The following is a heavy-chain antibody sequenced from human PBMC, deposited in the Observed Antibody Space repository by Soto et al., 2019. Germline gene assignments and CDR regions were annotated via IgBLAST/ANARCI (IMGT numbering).Heavy chain of an antibody. D-gene: IGHD6-19*01. CDR1: GYTFTGYA. J-gene: IGHJ4*02. Sequence: QVQLVQSGAEEKKPGASVKVSCKASGYTFTGYAMHWVRQAPGQRLEWMGWSNAGNGNTKYSQKFQGRDTITRDTSASTAYMELSSLRSEDTAVYYCARAVAVPADFDYWGQGTLVTISS. CDR2: SNAGNGNT. CDR3: ARAVAVPADFDY. V-gene: IGHV1-3*05.